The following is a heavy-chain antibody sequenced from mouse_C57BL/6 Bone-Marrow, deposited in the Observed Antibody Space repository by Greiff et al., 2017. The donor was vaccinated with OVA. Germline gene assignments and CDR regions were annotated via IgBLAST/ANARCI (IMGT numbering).Heavy chain of an antibody. CDR2: IYPGDGDT. D-gene: IGHD1-1*01. J-gene: IGHJ3*01. CDR1: GYAFSSYW. V-gene: IGHV1-80*01. Sequence: QVQLQQSGAELVKPGASVKISCKASGYAFSSYWMNWVKQRPGKGLEWIGQIYPGDGDTNYNGKFTGKATLTADKSSSTAYMQLSSLTSEDSAVYFCARKEYYYGSSGFAYWGQGTLVTVSA. CDR3: ARKEYYYGSSGFAY.